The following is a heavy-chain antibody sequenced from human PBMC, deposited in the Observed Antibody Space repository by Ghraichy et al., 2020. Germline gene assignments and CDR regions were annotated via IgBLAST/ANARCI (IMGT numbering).Heavy chain of an antibody. CDR2: IKQDGSEK. CDR1: GFNFINYW. Sequence: GGSLRLSCAASGFNFINYWMSWVRQSPGKGLEWVANIKQDGSEKYYVDSVKGRFTISRDNAKTSLYLQMNSLRVEDTAVYYCVFGPSSNLGWYRTPYDYWGQGTLVTASS. J-gene: IGHJ4*02. CDR3: VFGPSSNLGWYRTPYDY. V-gene: IGHV3-7*03. D-gene: IGHD6-19*01.